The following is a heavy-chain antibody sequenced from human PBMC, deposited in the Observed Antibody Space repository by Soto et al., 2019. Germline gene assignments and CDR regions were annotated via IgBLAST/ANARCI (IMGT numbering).Heavy chain of an antibody. Sequence: QVQLVESGGGVVQPGRSLRLSCVASGFTFSEYGMNWVRQAPGKGLEWMAFISYDGSNKYNADSVKGRFTISRDNSKNTLYLQMNSLRAEDTAVYYCAKEGHKAQDSDFDYWGQGTLVTVSS. V-gene: IGHV3-30*18. D-gene: IGHD4-4*01. CDR2: ISYDGSNK. CDR3: AKEGHKAQDSDFDY. CDR1: GFTFSEYG. J-gene: IGHJ4*02.